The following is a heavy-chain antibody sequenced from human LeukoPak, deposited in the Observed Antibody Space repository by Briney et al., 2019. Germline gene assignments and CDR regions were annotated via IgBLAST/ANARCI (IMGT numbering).Heavy chain of an antibody. Sequence: GASVKVSCKASGGTFSSYAISWVRQAPGQGLEWMGGIIPIFGTANYAQKFQGRVTITADESTSTAYMELSSLRSEDTAVYYCARDLAAAGPERDNWYFDLWGRGTLVTVSS. CDR2: IIPIFGTA. CDR3: ARDLAAAGPERDNWYFDL. CDR1: GGTFSSYA. V-gene: IGHV1-69*13. D-gene: IGHD6-13*01. J-gene: IGHJ2*01.